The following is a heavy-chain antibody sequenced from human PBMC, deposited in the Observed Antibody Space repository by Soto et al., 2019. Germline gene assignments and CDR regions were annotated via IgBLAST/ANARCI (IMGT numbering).Heavy chain of an antibody. V-gene: IGHV4-59*01. CDR1: VGSISSYY. CDR2: IYYSGST. J-gene: IGHJ6*02. CDR3: PRGRIAAAGRGGYYYGMDV. D-gene: IGHD6-13*01. Sequence: SETLSLTCTVSVGSISSYYWSWIRQPPWNVLEWIGYIYYSGSTNYNPSLKSRVTISVDTSKNQFSLKLSSVTAADTAVYYCPRGRIAAAGRGGYYYGMDVWGQGTTVTVSS.